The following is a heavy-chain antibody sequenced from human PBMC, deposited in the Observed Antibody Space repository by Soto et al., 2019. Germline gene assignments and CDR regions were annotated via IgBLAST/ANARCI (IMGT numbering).Heavy chain of an antibody. CDR3: ARDAGGDNGYDWGFDY. Sequence: QVQLEESGGGLVKPGGSLRLSCAASGFTLSDYYMTWIRQAPGKGLEWISYISSTGGSIYYADSVKGRFTISRDSAQNSLSLQMNSLRAEDTAIYFCARDAGGDNGYDWGFDYWGQGTLVTVSS. D-gene: IGHD5-12*01. CDR1: GFTLSDYY. J-gene: IGHJ4*02. V-gene: IGHV3-11*01. CDR2: ISSTGGSI.